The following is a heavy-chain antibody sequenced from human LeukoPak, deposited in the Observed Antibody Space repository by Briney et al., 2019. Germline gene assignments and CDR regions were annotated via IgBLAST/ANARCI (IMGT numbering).Heavy chain of an antibody. J-gene: IGHJ4*02. V-gene: IGHV4-59*01. Sequence: SETLSLTCTVSGGSISSYYWSWIRQPPGKGLEWIGYIYYSGSTNYNPSLKSRVTISVDTPKDQFSLKLSSVTAADTAVYYCARGPDYCSSTSCYTDYWGQGTLVTVSS. CDR1: GGSISSYY. CDR3: ARGPDYCSSTSCYTDY. CDR2: IYYSGST. D-gene: IGHD2-2*02.